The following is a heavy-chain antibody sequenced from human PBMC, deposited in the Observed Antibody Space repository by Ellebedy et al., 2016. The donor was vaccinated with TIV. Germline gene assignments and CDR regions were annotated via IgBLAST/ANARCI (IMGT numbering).Heavy chain of an antibody. CDR3: TSERDTGWFDP. CDR1: GFTFSSYW. Sequence: GGSLRPSCAAPGFTFSSYWMTWVRQAPGKGLEWVANINQDGTVEHYVASVKGRFTISRDNAKNAVSVQMNSLRDDDTAVYYCTSERDTGWFDPWGQGTLVTVSS. J-gene: IGHJ5*02. V-gene: IGHV3-7*03. CDR2: INQDGTVE.